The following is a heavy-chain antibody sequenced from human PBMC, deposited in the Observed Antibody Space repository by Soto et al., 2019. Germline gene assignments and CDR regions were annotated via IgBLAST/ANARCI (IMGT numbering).Heavy chain of an antibody. CDR1: GASITNTYF. Sequence: SETLSLTCTVSGASITNTYFWGWIRQPPGKGLEWIGTIYYAGNTYYNPSLRSRVTISVDTSNNQFSLNLNSVTAADTAVYFCARHEGYDWNEFDYWAPGTLVTVSS. D-gene: IGHD1-20*01. CDR2: IYYAGNT. V-gene: IGHV4-39*01. J-gene: IGHJ4*02. CDR3: ARHEGYDWNEFDY.